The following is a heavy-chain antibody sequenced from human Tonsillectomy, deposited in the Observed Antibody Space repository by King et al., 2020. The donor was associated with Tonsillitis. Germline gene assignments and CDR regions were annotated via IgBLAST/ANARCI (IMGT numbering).Heavy chain of an antibody. Sequence: VQLVESGGGVVQPGRSLRLSCAASGFTFSSYAMHWVRQAPGKGLEWVAVISYDGSNKYYADSVKGRITISRDNSKNTLYLQMNSLRAEDTAVYYCADLGTTWGQGALVTVSS. CDR1: GFTFSSYA. D-gene: IGHD1-7*01. CDR2: ISYDGSNK. CDR3: ADLGTT. J-gene: IGHJ5*02. V-gene: IGHV3-30*04.